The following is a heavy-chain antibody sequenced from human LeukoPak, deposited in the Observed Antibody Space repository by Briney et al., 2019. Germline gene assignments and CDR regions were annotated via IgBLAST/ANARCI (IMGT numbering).Heavy chain of an antibody. V-gene: IGHV3-74*01. CDR1: GFTFSSYW. CDR2: INSDGSST. D-gene: IGHD1-26*01. CDR3: ATWDNAWEFAY. J-gene: IGHJ4*02. Sequence: PGGSLRLSCAASGFTFSSYWMHWVRQAPGKGLVWVSRINSDGSSTSYADSVTGRFTISRDNTKNSLFLQMTSLTAEDTAVYYCATWDNAWEFAYWGQGTLVSVSS.